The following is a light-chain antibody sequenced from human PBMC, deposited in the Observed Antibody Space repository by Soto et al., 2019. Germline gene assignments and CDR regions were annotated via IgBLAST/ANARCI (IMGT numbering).Light chain of an antibody. J-gene: IGKJ5*01. Sequence: EIVMTQPPATLSVSPGERATLSCRASQSVSSNLAWYQQKPGQAPRLLIYGASTRATGLPARFSGSGSGTEFTLTISSLQSEDFAVYYCQQYNNWPPQITFGQGTRLEN. V-gene: IGKV3-15*01. CDR3: QQYNNWPPQIT. CDR2: GAS. CDR1: QSVSSN.